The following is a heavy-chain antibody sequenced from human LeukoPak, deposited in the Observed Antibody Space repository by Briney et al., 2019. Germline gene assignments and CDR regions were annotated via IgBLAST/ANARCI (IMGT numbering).Heavy chain of an antibody. J-gene: IGHJ3*02. CDR2: INPNSGGT. Sequence: ASVKVSCKASGATFSSYAISWVRQAPGQGLEWMGWINPNSGGTNYAQKFQGRVTMTRDTSISTAYMELNRLRSDDTAVYYCARNKLVGATHTYDAFDIWGQGTMVTVSS. CDR3: ARNKLVGATHTYDAFDI. CDR1: GATFSSYA. V-gene: IGHV1-2*02. D-gene: IGHD1-26*01.